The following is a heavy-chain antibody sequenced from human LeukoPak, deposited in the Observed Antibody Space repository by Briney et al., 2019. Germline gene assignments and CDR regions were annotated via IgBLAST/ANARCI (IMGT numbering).Heavy chain of an antibody. Sequence: GGSLRLSCAASGFTFSSYGMSWVRQAPGKGLEWVSAISGSGGSTYYADSVKGRFTISRDNAKNSLYLQMNSLRAEDTAVYYCATLGDKVEYWGQGTLVTVSS. D-gene: IGHD3-16*01. V-gene: IGHV3-23*01. CDR1: GFTFSSYG. CDR2: ISGSGGST. J-gene: IGHJ4*02. CDR3: ATLGDKVEY.